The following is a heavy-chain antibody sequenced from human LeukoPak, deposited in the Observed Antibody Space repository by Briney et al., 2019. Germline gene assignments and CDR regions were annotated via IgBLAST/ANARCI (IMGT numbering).Heavy chain of an antibody. CDR1: GGSISSSSYY. V-gene: IGHV4-39*07. CDR2: IYYSGST. CDR3: ARGGSSALDY. Sequence: PSETLSLTCTVSGGSISSSSYYWGWIRQPPGKGLEWIGSIYYSGSTYYNPSLKSRVTISVDTSKNQFSLKLSSVTAADTAVYYCARGGSSALDYWGQGTLVTVS. J-gene: IGHJ4*02. D-gene: IGHD2-15*01.